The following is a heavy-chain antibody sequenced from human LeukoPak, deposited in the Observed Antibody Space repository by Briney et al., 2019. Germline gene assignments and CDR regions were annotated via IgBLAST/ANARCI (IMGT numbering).Heavy chain of an antibody. V-gene: IGHV4-39*01. D-gene: IGHD5-12*01. CDR1: GGSISSSSYY. J-gene: IGHJ4*02. CDR2: IYYSGST. CDR3: ARHGGYSGLRYFDY. Sequence: SQTLSLTCTVSGGSISSSSYYWGWIRQPPGKGLEWIGSIYYSGSTYYNPSLKSRVTISVDTSKNQFSLKLSSVTAADTAVYYCARHGGYSGLRYFDYWGQGTLVTVSS.